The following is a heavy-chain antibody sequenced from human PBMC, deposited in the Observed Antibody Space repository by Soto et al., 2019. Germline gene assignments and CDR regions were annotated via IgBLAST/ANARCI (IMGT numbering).Heavy chain of an antibody. CDR2: ISYDGSNK. V-gene: IGHV3-30*18. Sequence: QVQLVESGGGVVQHGRSLRLSCAASGFTFSSYGMHWVREAPGKGLEWVAVISYDGSNKYYADSVKGRFTISRDNSKNTLYLQMNSLRAEDTAVYYCAKDQDTWGHYGMDVWGQGTTVTVSS. D-gene: IGHD3-16*01. CDR3: AKDQDTWGHYGMDV. J-gene: IGHJ6*02. CDR1: GFTFSSYG.